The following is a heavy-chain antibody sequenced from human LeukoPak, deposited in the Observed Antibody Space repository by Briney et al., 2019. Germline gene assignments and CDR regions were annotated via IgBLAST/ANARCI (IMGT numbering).Heavy chain of an antibody. CDR2: ISYDGSNK. CDR3: AKPLYSGSYYKVASFDY. Sequence: GGSPRLSCAASGFTFSSYGMHWVRQAPGKGLEWVAVISYDGSNKYYADSVKGRFTISRDNSKNTLYLQMNSLRAEDTAVYYCAKPLYSGSYYKVASFDYWGQGTLVTVSS. CDR1: GFTFSSYG. D-gene: IGHD1-26*01. J-gene: IGHJ4*02. V-gene: IGHV3-30*18.